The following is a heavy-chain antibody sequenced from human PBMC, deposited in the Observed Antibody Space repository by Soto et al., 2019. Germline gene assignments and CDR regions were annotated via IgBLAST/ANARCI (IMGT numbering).Heavy chain of an antibody. Sequence: SETLSLTCAVSGGSFTSNNWWTWGRQPPGQGLEWIGEFYRTGSTNYNQSLKGRVTISLDKSENQFSLKVTSLTAADTAVYYCASRDPGTSVDYWGQGTLVTVSS. CDR1: GGSFTSNNW. D-gene: IGHD1-7*01. CDR2: FYRTGST. V-gene: IGHV4-4*02. CDR3: ASRDPGTSVDY. J-gene: IGHJ4*02.